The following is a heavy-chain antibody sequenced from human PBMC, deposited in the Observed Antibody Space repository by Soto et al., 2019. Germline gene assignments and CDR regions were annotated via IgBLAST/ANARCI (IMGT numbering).Heavy chain of an antibody. CDR2: IIPILGIA. Sequence: ASVKVSCKASGGTFSSYTISWVRQAPGQGLEWMGRIIPILGIANYAQKFQGRVTITADKSTSTAYMELSSLRSEDTAVYYCARSPHCSGGSCYLVYYYYYMDVWGKGTTVTVSS. D-gene: IGHD2-15*01. CDR3: ARSPHCSGGSCYLVYYYYYMDV. J-gene: IGHJ6*03. V-gene: IGHV1-69*02. CDR1: GGTFSSYT.